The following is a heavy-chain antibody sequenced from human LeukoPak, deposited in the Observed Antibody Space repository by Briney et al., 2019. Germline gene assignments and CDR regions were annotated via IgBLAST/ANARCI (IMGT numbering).Heavy chain of an antibody. CDR2: ISSSGSRI. D-gene: IGHD3-10*01. Sequence: QPGGSLRLSCAVSGFAFSSYEMNWVRQAPGKGLEGLSYISSSGSRIYYVDSVKGRFTISRDNAKNSLYLQMDSLRVEDTAVYYCARIRSGTEGSGSFFDYWGQGTLVTVSS. CDR3: ARIRSGTEGSGSFFDY. CDR1: GFAFSSYE. V-gene: IGHV3-48*03. J-gene: IGHJ4*02.